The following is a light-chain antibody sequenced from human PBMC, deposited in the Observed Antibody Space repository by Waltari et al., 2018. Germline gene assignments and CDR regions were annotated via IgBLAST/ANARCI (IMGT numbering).Light chain of an antibody. CDR2: GAS. CDR3: EQYDSSRGMYT. J-gene: IGKJ2*01. V-gene: IGKV3-20*01. Sequence: EIVLTQSPGTLSLSPGERATLSCRASQSVTSSYIAWYQQTPGQAPGRLIYGASRGATGVPDRFSGSGSGTDFILTISTLEPEDFAVYYCEQYDSSRGMYTFGQGTKLEI. CDR1: QSVTSSY.